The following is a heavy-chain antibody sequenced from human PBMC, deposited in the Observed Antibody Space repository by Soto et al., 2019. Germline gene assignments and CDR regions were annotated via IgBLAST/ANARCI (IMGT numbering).Heavy chain of an antibody. CDR1: GDSVSSNSVG. CDR3: ARNFRSSFVY. V-gene: IGHV6-1*01. D-gene: IGHD6-6*01. J-gene: IGHJ4*02. CDR2: AYYRSKWNI. Sequence: SQTLSLTCAISGDSVSSNSVGWHWIRQSPSRGLEWLGRAYYRSKWNIDYALSLKSRITFNPDISKNQFSLQLRSVTPEDTAVYYCARNFRSSFVYWGRATLVTVSS.